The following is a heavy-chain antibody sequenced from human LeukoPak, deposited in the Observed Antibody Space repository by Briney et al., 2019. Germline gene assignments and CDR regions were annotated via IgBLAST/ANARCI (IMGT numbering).Heavy chain of an antibody. Sequence: GGSLRLSCAASGFTFSSYSMNWVRQAPGKGLEWVSAISGSGGSTYYADSVKGRFTISRDNSKNTLYLQMNSLRAEDTAVYYCAKATNYATSPFDYRGQGTLVTVSS. D-gene: IGHD1-26*01. J-gene: IGHJ4*02. CDR3: AKATNYATSPFDY. CDR2: ISGSGGST. CDR1: GFTFSSYS. V-gene: IGHV3-23*01.